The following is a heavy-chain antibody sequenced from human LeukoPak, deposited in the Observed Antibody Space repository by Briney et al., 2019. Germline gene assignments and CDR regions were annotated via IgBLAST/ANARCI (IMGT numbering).Heavy chain of an antibody. V-gene: IGHV4-34*12. CDR3: ARHVRVAAHTNHLDY. CDR1: GASFSGYY. Sequence: PSETLSLTCAVYGASFSGYYWSWIRQSPGKGLEWIGEIFHSGTTNYNPSLKSRVTMSVDTSKNHFSLRLSSVTAADTAVYYCARHVRVAAHTNHLDYWGQGTLVTVSS. J-gene: IGHJ4*02. CDR2: IFHSGTT. D-gene: IGHD6-6*01.